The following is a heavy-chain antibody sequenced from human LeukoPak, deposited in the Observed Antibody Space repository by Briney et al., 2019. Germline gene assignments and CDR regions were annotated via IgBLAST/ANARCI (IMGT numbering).Heavy chain of an antibody. V-gene: IGHV3-48*03. J-gene: IGHJ4*02. Sequence: PGGSLRLSCVASGFSHSYEMNWVRPAPGKGLEWMASLSSAAVTIYYADSVRGRFTISRDKSKSTLSLQMNSLRAEDTAIYYCATYRQVLLPFESWGQGTLVTVSS. D-gene: IGHD2-8*02. CDR3: ATYRQVLLPFES. CDR2: LSSAAVTI. CDR1: GFSHSYE.